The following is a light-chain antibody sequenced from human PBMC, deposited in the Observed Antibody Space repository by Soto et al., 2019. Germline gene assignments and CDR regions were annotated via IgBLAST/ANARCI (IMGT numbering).Light chain of an antibody. CDR1: QSVSSY. CDR2: DAS. J-gene: IGKJ4*01. CDR3: QQRSNWPLT. Sequence: EIVLTQSPVTLSLTPGERATLSCRTSQSVSSYLAWYQQKPGQAPRLLIYDASNRATGIPARFSGSGSGTDFTLTISSLEPEDFAVYFCQQRSNWPLTFGGGPKVEIK. V-gene: IGKV3-11*01.